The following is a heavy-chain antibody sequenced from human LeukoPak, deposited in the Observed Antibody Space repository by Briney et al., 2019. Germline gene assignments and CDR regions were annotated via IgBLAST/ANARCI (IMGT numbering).Heavy chain of an antibody. CDR2: IYHSGST. D-gene: IGHD3-22*01. CDR1: GYSISSGYY. CDR3: ARVNYYDSSGYLDY. V-gene: IGHV4-38-2*02. J-gene: IGHJ4*02. Sequence: SETLSLTCTVSGYSISSGYYWGWIRQPPGKGLEWIGSIYHSGSTYYNPSLKSRVTISVDTSKNQFSLKLSSMTAADTAVYYCARVNYYDSSGYLDYWGQGTLVTVSS.